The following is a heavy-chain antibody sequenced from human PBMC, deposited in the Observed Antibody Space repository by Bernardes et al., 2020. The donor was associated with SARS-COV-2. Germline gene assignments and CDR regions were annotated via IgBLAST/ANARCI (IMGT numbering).Heavy chain of an antibody. J-gene: IGHJ4*02. D-gene: IGHD2-15*01. CDR1: GYTFTRYG. CDR3: AKDKGGGSTEPSDY. Sequence: ASVKVSCKASGYTFTRYGISWVRQAPGQGLEWMGWISAYNGNTKYSQNFQGRVTMTTDTSTSTGYMELRSLTSDDTALYYCAKDKGGGSTEPSDYWGQGTLVTVSS. CDR2: ISAYNGNT. V-gene: IGHV1-18*01.